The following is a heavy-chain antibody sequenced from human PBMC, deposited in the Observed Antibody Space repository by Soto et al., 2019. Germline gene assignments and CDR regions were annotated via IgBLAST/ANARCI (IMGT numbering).Heavy chain of an antibody. Sequence: QVQVVQSGAEVKKPGASVKVSCKTSGYTFTNYHVHWVRQAPGQRLEWMGAINPNGGSTTYAQHLQGRVTMTSDSSTSTVYMEMGSLRSDDSAVYYCALPKNTLGWYNFWGQGTLVTVS. CDR1: GYTFTNYH. V-gene: IGHV1-46*01. J-gene: IGHJ4*02. D-gene: IGHD6-19*01. CDR2: INPNGGST. CDR3: ALPKNTLGWYNF.